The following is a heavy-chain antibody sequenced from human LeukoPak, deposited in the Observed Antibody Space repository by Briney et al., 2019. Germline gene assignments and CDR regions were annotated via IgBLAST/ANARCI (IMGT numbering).Heavy chain of an antibody. V-gene: IGHV3-11*04. J-gene: IGHJ3*02. CDR2: ISSSGSTI. D-gene: IGHD3-10*01. CDR3: ARSLIDYYGSGSYYTVDAFDI. Sequence: PGGSLRLSCAASGFTFSDYYMSWIRQAPGKGLEWVSYISSSGSTIYYADSVKGRFTISRDNAKNSLYLQMNSLRAEDTAVYYCARSLIDYYGSGSYYTVDAFDIWGQGTMVTVSS. CDR1: GFTFSDYY.